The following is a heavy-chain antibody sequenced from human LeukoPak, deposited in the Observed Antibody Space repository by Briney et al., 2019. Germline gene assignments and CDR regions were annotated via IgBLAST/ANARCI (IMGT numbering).Heavy chain of an antibody. D-gene: IGHD3-10*01. J-gene: IGHJ4*02. CDR1: GFTFSSYG. CDR2: IWYDGSNK. Sequence: PGRSLRLSCAASGFTFSSYGMHWVRQAPGKGLEWVAVIWYDGSNKYYADSVKGRFTISRDNSKNTLYLQMNSLRAEDTAVYYCARDRYYYGSGVGPAYYFDYWGQGTLVTVSS. CDR3: ARDRYYYGSGVGPAYYFDY. V-gene: IGHV3-33*01.